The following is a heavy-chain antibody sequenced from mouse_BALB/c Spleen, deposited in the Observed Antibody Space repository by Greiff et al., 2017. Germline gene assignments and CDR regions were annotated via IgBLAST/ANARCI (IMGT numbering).Heavy chain of an antibody. CDR1: GFSLTSYD. CDR3: VRDHSFAY. V-gene: IGHV2-9-2*01. J-gene: IGHJ3*01. Sequence: VQLQESGPGLVAPSQSLSITCTVSGFSLTSYDISWIRQPPGKGLEWLGVIWTGGGTNYNSAFMSRLSISKDNSKSQVFLKMNSLQTDDTAIYYCVRDHSFAYWGQGTLVTVSA. CDR2: IWTGGGT.